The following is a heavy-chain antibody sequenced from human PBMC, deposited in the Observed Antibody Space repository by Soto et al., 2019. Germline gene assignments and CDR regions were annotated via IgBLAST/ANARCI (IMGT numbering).Heavy chain of an antibody. J-gene: IGHJ6*02. V-gene: IGHV3-23*01. D-gene: IGHD1-7*01. CDR3: AKAADWNYPFYGMDV. Sequence: GGSLRLSCAASGITFSANSMDWVRQASGKGLEWVAYVSTSGETIHYADSVKGRFTISRDNSKNTLYLQMNSLRAEDTAVYYCAKAADWNYPFYGMDVWGQGTTVTVSS. CDR1: GITFSANS. CDR2: VSTSGETI.